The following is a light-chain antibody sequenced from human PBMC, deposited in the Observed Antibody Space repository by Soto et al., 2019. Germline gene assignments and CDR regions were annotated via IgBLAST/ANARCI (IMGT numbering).Light chain of an antibody. CDR2: VGTGGIVG. CDR3: GADHGSGSNFVYH. Sequence: QSVLTQPPSASASLGASVTLTCTLSSGYSNYKVDWYQQRPGKGPRFVMRVGTGGIVGSKGDGIPDRFSVLGSGLNRYLTIKNIQEEDESDYHCGADHGSGSNFVYHFGGGTKVTVL. V-gene: IGLV9-49*01. CDR1: SGYSNYK. J-gene: IGLJ2*01.